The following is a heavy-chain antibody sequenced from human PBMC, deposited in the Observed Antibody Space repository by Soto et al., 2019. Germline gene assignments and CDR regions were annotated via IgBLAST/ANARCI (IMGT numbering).Heavy chain of an antibody. D-gene: IGHD5-12*01. CDR2: ISAYNGNT. Sequence: ASVKVSCKASGYTFTSYGISWVRHAPGPGLECMGWISAYNGNTNYAQKLQGRVTMTTETSTSTAYMELRSLRADDTAVDYWARDKASGGDIVATIFDYWGQGTLVTVAS. CDR3: ARDKASGGDIVATIFDY. J-gene: IGHJ4*02. V-gene: IGHV1-18*01. CDR1: GYTFTSYG.